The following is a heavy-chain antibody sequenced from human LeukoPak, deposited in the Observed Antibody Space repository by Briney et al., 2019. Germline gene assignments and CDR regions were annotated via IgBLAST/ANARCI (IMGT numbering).Heavy chain of an antibody. V-gene: IGHV3-30*03. CDR3: VHSSVGERTSPLDY. CDR2: ISPDGDNE. D-gene: IGHD3-22*01. CDR1: GFTFSSYS. Sequence: TGGSLRLSCEASGFTFSSYSLNWVRQAPGKGLEWVAIISPDGDNEYYGESVKGRFTISRDNSKNTLYLQMNSLRDEDTAVYYCVHSSVGERTSPLDYWGQGTLVTVSS. J-gene: IGHJ4*02.